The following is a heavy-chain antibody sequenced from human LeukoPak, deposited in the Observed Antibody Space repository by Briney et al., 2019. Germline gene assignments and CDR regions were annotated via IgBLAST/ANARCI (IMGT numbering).Heavy chain of an antibody. Sequence: GGSLRLSCTASGFTFGDYAMSWFRQAPGKGLEWVGFIRSKAYGGTTEYAASVKGRFTISRDDSKSIAYLQMNSLKTEDTAVYYCTRESLLEPRYYYYYYMDVSGKGTTVTVSS. V-gene: IGHV3-49*03. J-gene: IGHJ6*03. CDR3: TRESLLEPRYYYYYYMDV. D-gene: IGHD3-16*02. CDR2: IRSKAYGGTT. CDR1: GFTFGDYA.